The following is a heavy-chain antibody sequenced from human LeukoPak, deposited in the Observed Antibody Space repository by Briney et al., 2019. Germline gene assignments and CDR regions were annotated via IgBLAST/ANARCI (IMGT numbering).Heavy chain of an antibody. V-gene: IGHV1-46*01. CDR3: ARDSRPSYDSSAYYYPGDY. CDR1: GYTFTSYY. Sequence: SSVKVCCKASGYTFTSYYIHWVRQAPGQGLEWMAIINPSGGSTTYAQKFQGRVTMTRDTSTSTVYMELSSLRSEDTAVYYCARDSRPSYDSSAYYYPGDYWGQGTLVTVSS. J-gene: IGHJ4*02. CDR2: INPSGGST. D-gene: IGHD3-22*01.